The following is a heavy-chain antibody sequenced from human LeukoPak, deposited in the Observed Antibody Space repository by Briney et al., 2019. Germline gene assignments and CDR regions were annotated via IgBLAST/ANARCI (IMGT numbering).Heavy chain of an antibody. J-gene: IGHJ4*02. D-gene: IGHD6-6*01. V-gene: IGHV3-7*01. CDR3: ARGARTHDY. CDR1: GFTFSSYG. Sequence: PGGSVRLSCAASGFTFSSYGMSWVRQAPGKGLEWVANIKQDGSEKYYVDSVKGRFTISRDNAKNSLYLQMNSLRAEDTAVYYCARGARTHDYWGQGTLVTVSS. CDR2: IKQDGSEK.